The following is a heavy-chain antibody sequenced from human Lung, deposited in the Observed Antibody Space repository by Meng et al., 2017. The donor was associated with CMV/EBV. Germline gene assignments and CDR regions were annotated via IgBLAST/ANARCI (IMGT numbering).Heavy chain of an antibody. J-gene: IGHJ5*02. Sequence: ESLKIPFCTSGFTFSSHSMNRVPQGPGKGLEWVSSISSSSSYISYADSVKGRFIISRDNAKNSLYLQMNSLRAEDTAVYHCAPTYYFDSSGYYPFDDWGQGXLVTVSS. CDR2: ISSSSSYI. CDR3: APTYYFDSSGYYPFDD. D-gene: IGHD3-22*01. V-gene: IGHV3-21*01. CDR1: GFTFSSHS.